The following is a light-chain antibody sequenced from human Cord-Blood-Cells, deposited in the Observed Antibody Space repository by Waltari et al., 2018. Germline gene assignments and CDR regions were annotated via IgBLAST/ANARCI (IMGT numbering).Light chain of an antibody. V-gene: IGLV2-23*02. CDR2: EVS. CDR3: CSYAGSSTYV. J-gene: IGLJ1*01. CDR1: SSDVGSYNL. Sequence: QSALTQPASVSGSPGQSITISCTGTSSDVGSYNLVSWYQQHPGKAPKLMIYEVSKRPSGVSTRFSGSKSGNTASLTISGLQAEDVADYYCCSYAGSSTYVFGTGTKVTVL.